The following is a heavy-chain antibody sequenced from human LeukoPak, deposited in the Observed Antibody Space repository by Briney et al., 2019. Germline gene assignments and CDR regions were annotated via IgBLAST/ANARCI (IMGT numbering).Heavy chain of an antibody. CDR2: ISYSGTP. CDR1: GDSFSGFY. J-gene: IGHJ6*03. V-gene: IGHV4-34*01. Sequence: SETLSLTCAVYGDSFSGFYWTWVRQAPGKGLEWIGEISYSGTPRYNPSLNSRITVTLDTSKKQISLNLSPVTAADTAVYYCVRGNVKHYHSVADEYYYYMDVWGKGPQSSSP. D-gene: IGHD6-19*01. CDR3: VRGNVKHYHSVADEYYYYMDV.